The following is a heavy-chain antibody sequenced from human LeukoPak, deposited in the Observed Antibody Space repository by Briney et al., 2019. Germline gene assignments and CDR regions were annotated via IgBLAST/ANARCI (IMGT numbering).Heavy chain of an antibody. V-gene: IGHV4-34*01. CDR1: GGSFSGYY. J-gene: IGHJ4*02. Sequence: SETLSLTCAVYGGSFSGYYCSWIRQPPGKGLEWIREINQSGSTNYNPSLKSRVTISVDTSKTQFSLKLSSVTAADTAVYYCASYYDVWSGYHTVDHYFDYWGQGTLVTVSS. D-gene: IGHD3-3*01. CDR3: ASYYDVWSGYHTVDHYFDY. CDR2: INQSGST.